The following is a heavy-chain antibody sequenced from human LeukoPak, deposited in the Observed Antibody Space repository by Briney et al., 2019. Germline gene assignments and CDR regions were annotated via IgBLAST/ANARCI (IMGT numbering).Heavy chain of an antibody. Sequence: GGSLRLPCAASGFTFSSYSVNWVRQAPGKGLEWVSSISRSSSYIYYADSVKGRFTISRDNARNSLYLQMNSLRAEDTAVYYCARRAGAYSHPYDYWGQGTLVTVSS. CDR1: GFTFSSYS. V-gene: IGHV3-21*04. D-gene: IGHD4/OR15-4a*01. CDR3: ARRAGAYSHPYDY. CDR2: ISRSSSYI. J-gene: IGHJ4*02.